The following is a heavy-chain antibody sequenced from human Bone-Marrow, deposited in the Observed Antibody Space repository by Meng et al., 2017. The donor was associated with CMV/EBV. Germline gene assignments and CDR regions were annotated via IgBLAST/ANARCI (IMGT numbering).Heavy chain of an antibody. V-gene: IGHV3-7*01. CDR1: GFTFSSYW. D-gene: IGHD2-2*01. Sequence: GESLKISCAASGFTFSSYWMSWVRQAPGKGLEWVANIKQDGSEKYYVDSVKGRFTISRDNAKNSLYLQMNSLRAEDTAVYYCARDFTPLVPAAGYGMDVWGQGTTVTVSS. CDR3: ARDFTPLVPAAGYGMDV. CDR2: IKQDGSEK. J-gene: IGHJ6*02.